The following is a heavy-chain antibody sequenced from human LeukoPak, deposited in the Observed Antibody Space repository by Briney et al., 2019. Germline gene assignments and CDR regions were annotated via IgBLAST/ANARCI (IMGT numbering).Heavy chain of an antibody. V-gene: IGHV3-30*18. J-gene: IGHJ4*02. CDR1: GFTFSSYG. CDR2: ISYDGSNK. Sequence: PGGSLRLSCAASGFTFSSYGMHWVRQAPGKGLEWVAVISYDGSNKYYADSAKGRFTISRDNSKNTLYLQMNSLRAEDTAVYYCAKDPPYSYYFDYWGQGTLVTVSS. D-gene: IGHD2-21*01. CDR3: AKDPPYSYYFDY.